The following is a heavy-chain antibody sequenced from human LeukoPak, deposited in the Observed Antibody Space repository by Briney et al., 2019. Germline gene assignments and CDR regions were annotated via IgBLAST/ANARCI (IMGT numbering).Heavy chain of an antibody. CDR3: ARDTSGWYFNL. D-gene: IGHD2-2*01. CDR2: IHYSGSI. V-gene: IGHV4-59*01. Sequence: SETLSLTCTVSGGSISSYYWSWIRQFPGRGLEWIGYIHYSGSINYNPSLKSRVTMSIDTSKNQFSLNLTSVTAGDTAVYYCARDTSGWYFNLWGRGTLVTVSS. J-gene: IGHJ2*01. CDR1: GGSISSYY.